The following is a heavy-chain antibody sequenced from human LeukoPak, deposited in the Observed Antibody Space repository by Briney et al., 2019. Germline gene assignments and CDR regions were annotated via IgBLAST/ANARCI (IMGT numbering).Heavy chain of an antibody. V-gene: IGHV3-23*01. CDR1: GFTFNTYG. Sequence: GGSLRLSCAASGFTFNTYGMSWVRQAPGKGLEWVSGISGSGGATYYADSVKGRFTISRDNAQSSLYLQMNSLRAGDTAVYYCARQAVARPFDLWGQGTMVAVSS. J-gene: IGHJ3*01. CDR2: ISGSGGAT. CDR3: ARQAVARPFDL.